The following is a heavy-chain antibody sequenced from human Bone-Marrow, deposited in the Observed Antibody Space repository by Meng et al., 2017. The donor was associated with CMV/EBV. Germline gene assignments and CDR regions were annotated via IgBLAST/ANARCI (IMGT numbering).Heavy chain of an antibody. CDR3: ARAGI. Sequence: GESLKISCAASGFTFSSYWMHWVRQAPGKGLVWVSHINSDGSSTSYADSVKGRFTISRDNAKNTLYLQMNSPRAEDTAVYYCARAGIWGQGTMVTVSS. CDR2: INSDGSST. V-gene: IGHV3-74*01. CDR1: GFTFSSYW. D-gene: IGHD1-1*01. J-gene: IGHJ3*02.